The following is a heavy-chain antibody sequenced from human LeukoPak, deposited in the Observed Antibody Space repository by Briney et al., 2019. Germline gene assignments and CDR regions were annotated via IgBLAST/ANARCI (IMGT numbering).Heavy chain of an antibody. Sequence: KSSETLSLTCIVSGGSMNSYYWSWIRQPPGKGLEWIGYIHYSGTTSYNPSLSNRVSISLDMSKNQFSLELGSVTAADTALYFCARGFCSDEICQVFTHWGQGILVTVSS. J-gene: IGHJ4*02. V-gene: IGHV4-59*01. CDR1: GGSMNSYY. CDR3: ARGFCSDEICQVFTH. D-gene: IGHD3-3*01. CDR2: IHYSGTT.